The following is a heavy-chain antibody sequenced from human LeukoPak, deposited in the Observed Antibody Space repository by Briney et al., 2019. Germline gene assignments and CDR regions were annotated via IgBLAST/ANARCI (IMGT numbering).Heavy chain of an antibody. V-gene: IGHV3-33*01. J-gene: IGHJ4*02. CDR3: ASAYYYDNPLPDY. Sequence: GRSPRLSCAASGFTFSSYGMHWVRQAPGKGLEWVAVIWYDGSNKYYADSVKGRFTISRDNSKNTLYLQMNSLRAEDTAVYYCASAYYYDNPLPDYWGQGTLVTVSS. CDR1: GFTFSSYG. CDR2: IWYDGSNK. D-gene: IGHD3-22*01.